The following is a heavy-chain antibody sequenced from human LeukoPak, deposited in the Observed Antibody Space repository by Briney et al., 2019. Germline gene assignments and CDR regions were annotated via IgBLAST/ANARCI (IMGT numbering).Heavy chain of an antibody. J-gene: IGHJ4*02. CDR3: ASARSDSSSWYSAPR. CDR2: ISSSSSYI. Sequence: PGGSLRLSCAASGFTFSSYSMNWVRQAPGKGLEWVSSISSSSSYIYYADSVKGRFTISRDNAKNSLYLQMNSLRAEDTAVYYCASARSDSSSWYSAPRWGQGTLVSVSS. V-gene: IGHV3-21*01. CDR1: GFTFSSYS. D-gene: IGHD6-13*01.